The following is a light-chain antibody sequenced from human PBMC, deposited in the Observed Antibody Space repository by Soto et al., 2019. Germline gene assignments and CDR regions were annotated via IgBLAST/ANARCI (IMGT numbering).Light chain of an antibody. V-gene: IGKV3-15*01. CDR2: GAS. CDR3: QQYGRSPFT. CDR1: QYVSNK. J-gene: IGKJ5*01. Sequence: EIVMTQSPATLSVSPGETATLSCRASQYVSNKVAWYQQKPCQAPSLLILGASTRATGVPARFSGSGSGTEFTLTISRLEPEDFAVYYCQQYGRSPFTFGQGTRLEIK.